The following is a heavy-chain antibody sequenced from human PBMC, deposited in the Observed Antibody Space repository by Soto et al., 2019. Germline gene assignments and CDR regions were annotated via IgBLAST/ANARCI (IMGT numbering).Heavy chain of an antibody. J-gene: IGHJ6*02. CDR3: ARSPPPSPGILVVCGMDV. CDR1: GFTFSSYG. V-gene: IGHV3-33*01. Sequence: QVQLVESGGGVVQPGRSLRLSCAASGFTFSSYGMHWVRQAPGKGLEWVAVIWYDGSNKYYADSVKGRFTISRDISKNTLFLQMNSLRAEDTAVYYCARSPPPSPGILVVCGMDVWGQGTTVTVSS. CDR2: IWYDGSNK. D-gene: IGHD3-22*01.